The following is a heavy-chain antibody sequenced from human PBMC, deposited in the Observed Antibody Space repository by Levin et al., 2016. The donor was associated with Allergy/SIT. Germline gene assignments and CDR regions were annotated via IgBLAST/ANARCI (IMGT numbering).Heavy chain of an antibody. V-gene: IGHV1-46*01. CDR3: ARDLGTTGKPSLFYMDI. D-gene: IGHD1-1*01. J-gene: IGHJ6*03. Sequence: WVRQAPGQGLEWMGISNPSGFSTKYAQKFQGRVTMTMDTSTSTLYMELSSLRAEDTAVYYCARDLGTTGKPSLFYMDIWGKGTTVTVSS. CDR2: SNPSGFST.